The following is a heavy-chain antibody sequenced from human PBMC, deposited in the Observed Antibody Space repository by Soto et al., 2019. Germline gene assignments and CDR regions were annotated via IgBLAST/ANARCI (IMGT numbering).Heavy chain of an antibody. CDR3: ATTYYDFWSGYYPTLFDY. CDR1: GGSISSGSYY. Sequence: PSETLSLTCTVSGGSISSGSYYWGWIRQPPGKGLEWIGSIYYSGSTYYNPSLKSRVTISVDTSKNQFSLKLSSVTAADTAVYYCATTYYDFWSGYYPTLFDYWGQGTLVTVSS. D-gene: IGHD3-3*01. CDR2: IYYSGST. J-gene: IGHJ4*02. V-gene: IGHV4-39*01.